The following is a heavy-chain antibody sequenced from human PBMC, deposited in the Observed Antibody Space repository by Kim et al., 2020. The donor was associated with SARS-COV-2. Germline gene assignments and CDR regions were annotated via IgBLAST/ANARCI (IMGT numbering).Heavy chain of an antibody. CDR2: FYPGDSDT. D-gene: IGHD1-7*01. CDR1: GYSFTSYW. V-gene: IGHV5-51*01. Sequence: ESLKISCKGSGYSFTSYWIGWVRQMPGKGLEWMGIFYPGDSDTRYSPSFQGQVTISADKSISTAYLQWSSLKASDTAMYYCARHWNYVEAVGAFDPWGQGTLVTVSS. CDR3: ARHWNYVEAVGAFDP. J-gene: IGHJ5*02.